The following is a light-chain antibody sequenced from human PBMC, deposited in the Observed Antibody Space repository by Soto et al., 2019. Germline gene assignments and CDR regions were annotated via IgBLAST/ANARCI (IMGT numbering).Light chain of an antibody. CDR1: SSDVGTYNL. Sequence: QSVPAQPASVSGSPEQSVTTSCTGTSSDVGTYNLVSWYQQHPGKAPKLIIYEVAERPSGVSNRFSGSKFGNTASLTISGLLPEDEADYYCCSYGGSSALPYVFGTGTKVTVL. V-gene: IGLV2-23*02. CDR3: CSYGGSSALPYV. J-gene: IGLJ1*01. CDR2: EVA.